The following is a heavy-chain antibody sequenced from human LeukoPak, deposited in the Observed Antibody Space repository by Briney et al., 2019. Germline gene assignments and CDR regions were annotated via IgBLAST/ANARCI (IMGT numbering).Heavy chain of an antibody. V-gene: IGHV4-59*01. CDR1: GGSISSDF. J-gene: IGHJ4*02. CDR2: IYYSGST. Sequence: SETLSLTCTVSGGSISSDFWTWIRQPPGKRLEWIGHIYYSGSTNYNPSLKSRVTISVDTSKNQFSLKLSSVTAADTAVYYCASRSSIWSGYQDTLYYFDSWGQGTLVTVSS. D-gene: IGHD3-3*01. CDR3: ASRSSIWSGYQDTLYYFDS.